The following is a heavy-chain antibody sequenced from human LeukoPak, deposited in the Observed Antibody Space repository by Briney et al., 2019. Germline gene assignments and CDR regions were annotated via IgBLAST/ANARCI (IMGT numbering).Heavy chain of an antibody. CDR2: IYYSGST. CDR1: GGSISSSSYY. J-gene: IGHJ4*02. V-gene: IGHV4-39*01. D-gene: IGHD6-13*01. CDR3: ARHAYSSSWFDY. Sequence: SETLSLTCTVSGGSISSSSYYWGWIRQPPGKGLEWIGSIYYSGSTYYNPSLKSRVTISVDTSKNQLSLKLSSVTAADTAVYYCARHAYSSSWFDYWGQGTLVTVSS.